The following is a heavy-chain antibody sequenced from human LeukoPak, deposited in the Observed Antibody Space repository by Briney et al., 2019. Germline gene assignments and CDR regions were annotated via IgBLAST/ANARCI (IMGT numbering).Heavy chain of an antibody. Sequence: ASVKVSCKASGYTFIDYYIHWVRQAPGQGLEWMGRINPSSGGTNYAQKFQGRVTMTRDTSISTAYMEPSRLRSDDTAVYYCARDDNSGYYSGPWGQGTLVTVSS. CDR2: INPSSGGT. CDR1: GYTFIDYY. D-gene: IGHD3-22*01. V-gene: IGHV1-2*06. J-gene: IGHJ5*02. CDR3: ARDDNSGYYSGP.